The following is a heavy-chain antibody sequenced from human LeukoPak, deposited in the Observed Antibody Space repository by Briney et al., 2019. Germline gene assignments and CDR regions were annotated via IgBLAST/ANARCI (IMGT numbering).Heavy chain of an antibody. CDR1: GYTFTSYD. V-gene: IGHV1-8*03. CDR3: ARASDGLLWFGELFSAVDY. Sequence: ASVTVSCKSSGYTFTSYDINGVRQPTAQGREWVGWMNPSSGNTRYATKSPGRVTITTNTSISTACMELSSLRSEDTAVQYCARASDGLLWFGELFSAVDYWGQGTLVTVSS. J-gene: IGHJ4*02. D-gene: IGHD3-10*01. CDR2: MNPSSGNT.